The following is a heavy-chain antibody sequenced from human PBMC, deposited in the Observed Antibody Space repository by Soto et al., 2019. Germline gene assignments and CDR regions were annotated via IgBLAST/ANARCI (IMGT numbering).Heavy chain of an antibody. CDR3: ARVGWGYRFGDGFDP. V-gene: IGHV3-30*04. D-gene: IGHD5-18*01. J-gene: IGHJ5*02. Sequence: QVQLVESGGGVVQPGRSLRLSCAASGFGFNGYSMDWVRQAPGKGLGWVAAIGHDGNRIYYADSVKGRFTISRDGSKNTVYLQMNSLRAEDTALYYCARVGWGYRFGDGFDPWGQGTLVTVSS. CDR1: GFGFNGYS. CDR2: IGHDGNRI.